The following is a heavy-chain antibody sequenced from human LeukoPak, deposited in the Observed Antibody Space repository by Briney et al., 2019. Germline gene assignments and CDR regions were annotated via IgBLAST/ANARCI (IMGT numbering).Heavy chain of an antibody. V-gene: IGHV3-66*01. CDR1: GFTFSSNY. Sequence: GGSLRLSCAASGFTFSSNYMSWVRQAPGKGLEWVSVIYSGGSTYYADSVKGRFTISRDNSKNTLYLQMNSLRAEDTAVYYCAKDSPPGYSSSWYVWGQGTLVTVSS. J-gene: IGHJ4*02. CDR2: IYSGGST. D-gene: IGHD6-13*01. CDR3: AKDSPPGYSSSWYV.